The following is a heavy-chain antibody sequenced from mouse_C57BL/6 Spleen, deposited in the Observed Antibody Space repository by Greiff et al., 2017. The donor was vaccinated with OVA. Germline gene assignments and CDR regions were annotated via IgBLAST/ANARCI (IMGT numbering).Heavy chain of an antibody. CDR1: GYSIPRGYY. Sequence: VQLKESGPGLVNPSQSLSLTCSVTGYSIPRGYYWYWLRQSPGNQLEWMGYISYDGSNNYNPSLNNRISITRNTSKNPFFLKLNSVTTEDTATDYCARDGYSWFAYWGQGTLVTVSA. CDR2: ISYDGSN. D-gene: IGHD2-3*01. V-gene: IGHV3-6*01. CDR3: ARDGYSWFAY. J-gene: IGHJ3*01.